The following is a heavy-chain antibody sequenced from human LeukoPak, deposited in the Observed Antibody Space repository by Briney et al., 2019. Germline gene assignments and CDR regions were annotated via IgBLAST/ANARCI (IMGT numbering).Heavy chain of an antibody. CDR3: ARDRAYYDFWSGPFDRGLIPTGYYYYYMDV. J-gene: IGHJ6*03. CDR2: ISYDGSNK. Sequence: GGSLRLSCAASGFTFSSYAMHWVRQAPGKGLEWVAVISYDGSNKYYADSVKGRFTISRDNSKNTLYLQMNSLRAEGTAVYYCARDRAYYDFWSGPFDRGLIPTGYYYYYMDVWGKGTTVTVSS. CDR1: GFTFSSYA. D-gene: IGHD3-3*01. V-gene: IGHV3-30*01.